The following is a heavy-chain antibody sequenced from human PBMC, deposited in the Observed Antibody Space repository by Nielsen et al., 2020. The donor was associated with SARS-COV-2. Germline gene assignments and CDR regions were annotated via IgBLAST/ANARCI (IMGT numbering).Heavy chain of an antibody. CDR3: ARGGHTTIYGGDAFDL. V-gene: IGHV1-2*06. CDR2: IRPDTGVT. Sequence: ASVKVSCKSSGYTFTDYYIHWVRQAPGQGLEWMGRIRPDTGVTTYAQEFQGRVTVTRDTSINTASMELSRLGFDDTAVYFCARGGHTTIYGGDAFDLWGQGTMVTVSA. CDR1: GYTFTDYY. J-gene: IGHJ3*01. D-gene: IGHD2/OR15-2a*01.